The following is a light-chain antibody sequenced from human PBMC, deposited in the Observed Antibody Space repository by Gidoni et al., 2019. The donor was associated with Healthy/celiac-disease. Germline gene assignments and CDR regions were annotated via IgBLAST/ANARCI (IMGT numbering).Light chain of an antibody. V-gene: IGLV3-19*01. CDR3: NSRDSSGNHWV. J-gene: IGLJ3*02. Sequence: SSELTQDPAVSVALGQTVRITCQGDSLRSYYASWYQPKPGQAPVLVIYGKTNRPSGIPDRFSGASSGNTASLTITGAKAEDEADYYCNSRDSSGNHWVFGGGTKLTVL. CDR2: GKT. CDR1: SLRSYY.